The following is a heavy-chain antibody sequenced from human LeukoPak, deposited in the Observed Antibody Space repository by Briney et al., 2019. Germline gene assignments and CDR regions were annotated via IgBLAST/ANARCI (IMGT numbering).Heavy chain of an antibody. Sequence: GGSLRLSCAASGFTVSSNYMSWVRQAPGKGLEWVSVIYSGGSTYYADSVKGRSTISRDNSKNTLYLQMNSLRAEDTAVYYCARKHSYVAFDIWGQGTMVTVSS. CDR2: IYSGGST. V-gene: IGHV3-53*01. CDR1: GFTVSSNY. CDR3: ARKHSYVAFDI. J-gene: IGHJ3*02. D-gene: IGHD3-10*02.